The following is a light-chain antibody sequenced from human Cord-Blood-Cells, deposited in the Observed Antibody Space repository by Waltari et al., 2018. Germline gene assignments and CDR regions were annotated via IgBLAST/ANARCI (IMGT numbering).Light chain of an antibody. CDR3: CSYAGSYPVV. Sequence: QPALPQPRSVSGSPGQSVTISCTATSSDVGGYNYVSWYQQHPGKAPKLMIYDVSKRPSGVPDRFSGSKSGNTASLTISGLQAEDEADYYCCSYAGSYPVVFGGGTKLTVL. CDR1: SSDVGGYNY. CDR2: DVS. V-gene: IGLV2-11*01. J-gene: IGLJ2*01.